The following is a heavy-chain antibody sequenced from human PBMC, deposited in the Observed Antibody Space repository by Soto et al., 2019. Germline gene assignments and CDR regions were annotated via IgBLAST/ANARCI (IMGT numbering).Heavy chain of an antibody. CDR2: SIPIFGTA. D-gene: IGHD5-12*01. Sequence: SVKVSCKASGGTFNNYPITWVRQSAGEGLEWMGGSIPIFGTANYAQKFQGRVTISVDESTSTAYMELSSLRSEDTAVYYCARGRGYSGDDHYYYFDMDVWGQGTTVTVSS. CDR3: ARGRGYSGDDHYYYFDMDV. CDR1: GGTFNNYP. J-gene: IGHJ6*02. V-gene: IGHV1-69*13.